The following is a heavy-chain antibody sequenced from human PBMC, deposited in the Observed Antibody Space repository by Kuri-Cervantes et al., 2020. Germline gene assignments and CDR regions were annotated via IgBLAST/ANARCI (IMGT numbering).Heavy chain of an antibody. V-gene: IGHV4-34*01. Sequence: SQTLSLTCAAYGGSFSGYYWSWIRQPPGKGLEWIGEINHSGSTNYNPSLKSRVTISVDTSKNQFSLKLSSVTAADTAVYYCARAGHYYDSSGEYYFDYWGQGTLVTVSS. CDR3: ARAGHYYDSSGEYYFDY. CDR2: INHSGST. J-gene: IGHJ4*02. D-gene: IGHD3-22*01. CDR1: GGSFSGYY.